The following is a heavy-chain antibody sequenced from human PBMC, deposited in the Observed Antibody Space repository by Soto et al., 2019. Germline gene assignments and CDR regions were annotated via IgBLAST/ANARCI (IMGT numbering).Heavy chain of an antibody. V-gene: IGHV1-69*01. CDR1: GGTFSSYA. CDR2: IIPIFGTA. J-gene: IGHJ3*02. Sequence: QVQLVQSGAEVKKPGSSVKVSCKASGGTFSSYAISWVRQAPGQGLEWMGGIIPIFGTANYAQKFQGRVTITADESTSTAYMELSSLRSEDTAVYYCARDSSYGSGSMIDAFDIWGQGTMVTVSS. CDR3: ARDSSYGSGSMIDAFDI. D-gene: IGHD3-10*01.